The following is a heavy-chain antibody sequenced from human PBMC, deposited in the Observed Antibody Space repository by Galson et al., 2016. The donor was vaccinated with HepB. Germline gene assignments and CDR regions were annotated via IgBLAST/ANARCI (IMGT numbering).Heavy chain of an antibody. CDR2: IKQDGTER. CDR1: GFTFSDSY. J-gene: IGHJ4*02. V-gene: IGHV3-7*03. D-gene: IGHD4-17*01. CDR3: AGGATVTTS. Sequence: SLRLSCAASGFTFSDSYMTWVRQAPGKGLEWVANIKQDGTERNYVDSVKGRFTISRDNAKNSLYLQMNSLRVEDTAMYFCAGGATVTTSWGQGTLVIVSS.